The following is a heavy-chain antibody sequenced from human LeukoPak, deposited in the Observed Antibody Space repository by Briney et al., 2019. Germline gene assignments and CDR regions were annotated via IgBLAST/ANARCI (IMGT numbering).Heavy chain of an antibody. CDR1: GGTFSSYG. CDR2: IIPIVGIT. CDR3: ARGLHFTMVRGGTTNYYYGMDV. V-gene: IGHV1-69*04. Sequence: SVKVSCKASGGTFSSYGISWVRQAPGQGLEWMGRIIPIVGITNYAQKFQGRVTITADNPTRTAYMELSSLTSEDTAVYYCARGLHFTMVRGGTTNYYYGMDVWGQGTSVTVSS. D-gene: IGHD3-10*01. J-gene: IGHJ6*02.